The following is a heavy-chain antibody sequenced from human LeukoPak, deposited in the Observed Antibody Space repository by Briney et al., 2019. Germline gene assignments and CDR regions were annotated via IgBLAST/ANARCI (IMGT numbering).Heavy chain of an antibody. CDR3: ARDRSGYANDAFDF. D-gene: IGHD3-3*01. V-gene: IGHV3-30-3*01. CDR1: GFTFSSYA. Sequence: GGSLRLSCAASGFTFSSYAMHWVRKAPGKGLEWVAVLSYGGTNKYYADSVKGRFTISRDNSKNTMFLQMNSLRAEDTAVYHCARDRSGYANDAFDFWGQGTMVTVSS. J-gene: IGHJ3*01. CDR2: LSYGGTNK.